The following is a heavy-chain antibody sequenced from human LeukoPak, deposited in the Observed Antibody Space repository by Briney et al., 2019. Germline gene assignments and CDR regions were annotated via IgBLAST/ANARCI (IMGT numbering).Heavy chain of an antibody. CDR1: GGSISSYY. V-gene: IGHV4-59*01. D-gene: IGHD3-3*01. Sequence: SETPSLTCTVSGGSISSYYWSWIRQPPGKGLEWIGYIYYSGSTNYNPTLKSRVTISVDTSKNQFSLKLSSVTAADTAVYYCARARITIFGVAKKIAQRFDPWGQGTLVTVSS. CDR3: ARARITIFGVAKKIAQRFDP. CDR2: IYYSGST. J-gene: IGHJ5*02.